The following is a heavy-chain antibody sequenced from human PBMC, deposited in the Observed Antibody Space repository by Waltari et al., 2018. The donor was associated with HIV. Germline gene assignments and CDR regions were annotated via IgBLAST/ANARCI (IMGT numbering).Heavy chain of an antibody. CDR3: AKEAGGPFDY. Sequence: EVQLVESGGGLVQLGRSLRLSCSASGFTFSDYPIHSVRQAPGKGLEWVSGISWNSGSIGYADSVKGRFTISRDNAKNSLYLQMNSLRAEDTALYYCAKEAGGPFDYWGQGTLVTVSS. D-gene: IGHD2-15*01. V-gene: IGHV3-9*01. CDR2: ISWNSGSI. CDR1: GFTFSDYP. J-gene: IGHJ4*02.